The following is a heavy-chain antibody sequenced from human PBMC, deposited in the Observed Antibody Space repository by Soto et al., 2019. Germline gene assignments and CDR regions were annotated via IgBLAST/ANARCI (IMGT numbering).Heavy chain of an antibody. V-gene: IGHV3-23*01. CDR2: ISGGGGST. CDR3: AKQAVVVAATPWFDP. D-gene: IGHD2-15*01. Sequence: EVQLLESGGGLVQPGGSLRLSCAASGFTFSTCAMNWVRQAPGKGLEWVSSISGGGGSTYYGDSVKGRFTISRDNSKNRLYLQINSLRADDTAVYYCAKQAVVVAATPWFDPWGQGTLVTVSS. J-gene: IGHJ5*02. CDR1: GFTFSTCA.